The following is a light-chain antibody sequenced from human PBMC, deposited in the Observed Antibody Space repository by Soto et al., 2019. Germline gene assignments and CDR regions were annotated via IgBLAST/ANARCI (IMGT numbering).Light chain of an antibody. CDR3: QQYNNWPET. Sequence: EIVLTQSPSTLSLSPWERATLSCGASQSVSSNLAWYQQKPGQAPRLLIYGASTRATGIPARFSGSGSGTEFTLTISSLQSEDFAVYYCQQYNNWPETFGQGTKVDIK. CDR2: GAS. V-gene: IGKV3-15*01. J-gene: IGKJ1*01. CDR1: QSVSSN.